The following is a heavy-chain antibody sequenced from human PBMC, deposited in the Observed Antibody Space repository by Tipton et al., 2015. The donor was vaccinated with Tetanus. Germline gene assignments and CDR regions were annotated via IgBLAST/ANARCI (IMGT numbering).Heavy chain of an antibody. J-gene: IGHJ3*02. V-gene: IGHV1-2*02. CDR1: GYTFTGYY. D-gene: IGHD2-15*01. CDR3: ARTHIVVVVAAGAFDI. Sequence: QVQLVQSGAEVKKPGASVKVSCKASGYTFTGYYMHWVRQAPGQGLEWMGWINPNSGGTSYAQKFQGRVTMTRDTSISTAYMELSRLRSDDTAVYYCARTHIVVVVAAGAFDIWGQGTMVTVSS. CDR2: INPNSGGT.